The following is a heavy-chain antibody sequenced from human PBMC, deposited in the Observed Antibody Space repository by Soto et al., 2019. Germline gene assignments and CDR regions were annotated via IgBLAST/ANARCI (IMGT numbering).Heavy chain of an antibody. J-gene: IGHJ4*02. CDR2: IYYSGST. D-gene: IGHD4-17*01. CDR1: GASISSSNW. V-gene: IGHV4-61*01. CDR3: ARVYGDYLDY. Sequence: SETLSLTCAFSGASISSSNWWSWIRQPPGKGLEWIGYIYYSGSTNYNPSLKSRVTISVDTSKNQFSLKLSSVTAADTAVYYCARVYGDYLDYWGQGTLVTISS.